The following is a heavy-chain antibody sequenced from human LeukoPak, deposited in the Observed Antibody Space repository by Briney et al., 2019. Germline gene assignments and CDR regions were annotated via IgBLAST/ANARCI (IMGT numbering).Heavy chain of an antibody. CDR3: AREWGNIDY. Sequence: PGGSLRLSCAASGFAFNFYAMSWVRQAPGKGLEWVSYISSSSSSIFYADSVKGRFTISRDNAKNSLYLQMNSLRAEDTAVYYCAREWGNIDYWGQGTLVTVSS. CDR1: GFAFNFYA. CDR2: ISSSSSSI. D-gene: IGHD3-16*01. V-gene: IGHV3-48*01. J-gene: IGHJ4*02.